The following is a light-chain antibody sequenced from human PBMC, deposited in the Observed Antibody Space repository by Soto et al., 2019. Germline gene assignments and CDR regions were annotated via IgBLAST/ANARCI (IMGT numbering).Light chain of an antibody. CDR1: QSVGSSY. V-gene: IGKV3-20*01. CDR3: QQYGSSPRT. CDR2: GAS. Sequence: VLTQSAGPLLLSPGERATPSCWDSQSVGSSYLAWYQQKNGQAPRLLIYGASSRDTGIPDRFSGSGYGTDFNLTISRLDPEDFAVYYCQQYGSSPRTFGQGTKVDI. J-gene: IGKJ1*01.